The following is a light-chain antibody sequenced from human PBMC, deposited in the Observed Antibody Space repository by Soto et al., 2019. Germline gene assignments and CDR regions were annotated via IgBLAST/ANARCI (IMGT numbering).Light chain of an antibody. V-gene: IGLV1-44*01. CDR3: ATWDDSLNGGV. CDR1: SSNIGNNY. Sequence: QSVLTQPPSASGTPGQRVTISCSGGSSNIGNNYVHWYQQLPGTAPKLLIYSNNQRPSGVPDRFSGSKSGTSASLAISGLQSEDEADYYCATWDDSLNGGVFGGGTKLTV. CDR2: SNN. J-gene: IGLJ3*02.